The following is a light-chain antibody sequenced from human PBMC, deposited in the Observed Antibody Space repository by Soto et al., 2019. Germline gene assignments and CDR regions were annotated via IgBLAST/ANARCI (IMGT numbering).Light chain of an antibody. V-gene: IGKV1-5*01. CDR2: DAS. Sequence: DIQMTQSPSTLSASVGDRVTITCRASQSISSWLAWYRQKPGKAPKLLIYDASILESGVPSRFSGSGSGTEFPLTISSLQPDDFANYYCQQYSSYWTFGQGTKVEIK. J-gene: IGKJ1*01. CDR3: QQYSSYWT. CDR1: QSISSW.